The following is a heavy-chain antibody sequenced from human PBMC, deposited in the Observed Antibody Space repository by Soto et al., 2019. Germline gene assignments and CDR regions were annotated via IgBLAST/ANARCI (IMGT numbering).Heavy chain of an antibody. CDR2: ISGSGGST. CDR1: GFTFSSYA. Sequence: GGSLRLSCAASGFTFSSYAMSWVRQAPGKGLEWVSAISGSGGSTYYADSVKGRFTISRDNSKNTLYLQMNSLRAEDTAVYYCAKDAAELLDRYYYGMDVWGQGTTVTVSS. D-gene: IGHD1-26*01. V-gene: IGHV3-23*01. J-gene: IGHJ6*02. CDR3: AKDAAELLDRYYYGMDV.